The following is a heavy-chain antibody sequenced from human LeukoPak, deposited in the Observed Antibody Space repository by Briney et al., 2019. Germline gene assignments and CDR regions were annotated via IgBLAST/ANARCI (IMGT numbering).Heavy chain of an antibody. J-gene: IGHJ4*02. V-gene: IGHV4-59*12. CDR1: GGSTSSYY. CDR3: ARDGLLTTVTYFDY. CDR2: IYYSGST. Sequence: PSETLSLTCTVSGGSTSSYYWSWIRQPPGKGLEWIGYIYYSGSTNYNPSLKSRVTISVDTSKNQFSLKLSSVTAADTAVYYCARDGLLTTVTYFDYWGQGTLVTVSS. D-gene: IGHD4-17*01.